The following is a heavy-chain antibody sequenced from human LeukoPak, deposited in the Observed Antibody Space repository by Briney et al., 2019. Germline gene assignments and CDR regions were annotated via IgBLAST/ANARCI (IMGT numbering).Heavy chain of an antibody. V-gene: IGHV3-9*01. Sequence: GGSLRLSCAASGFTFDDYAMHWVRQAPGKGLEWVSGISWNSGSIGYADSVKGRFNISRDNAKNSLYLQMNSLRAEDTALYYCSKDRRRYSSGWYDFDYWGQGTLVTVSS. J-gene: IGHJ4*02. CDR3: SKDRRRYSSGWYDFDY. D-gene: IGHD6-19*01. CDR2: ISWNSGSI. CDR1: GFTFDDYA.